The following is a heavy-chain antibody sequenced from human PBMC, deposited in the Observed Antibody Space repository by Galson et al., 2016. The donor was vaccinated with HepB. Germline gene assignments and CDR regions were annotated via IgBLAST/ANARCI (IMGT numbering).Heavy chain of an antibody. CDR2: ISSSNGNT. CDR1: GYTLPTYG. D-gene: IGHD6-19*01. Sequence: SVKVSCKASGYTLPTYGINWVRQAPGQGLEWMGWISSSNGNTNYAQNLQGRVTMTPDTSTSTAYLELRSLRSGDTAVYYCARGSTGIPVASDYWGQGTLVTVSS. J-gene: IGHJ4*02. V-gene: IGHV1-18*01. CDR3: ARGSTGIPVASDY.